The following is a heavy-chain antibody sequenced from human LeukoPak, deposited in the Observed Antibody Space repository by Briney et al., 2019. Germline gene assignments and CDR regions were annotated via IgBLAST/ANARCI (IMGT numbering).Heavy chain of an antibody. V-gene: IGHV1-8*01. D-gene: IGHD6-6*01. Sequence: GESLKISCKASGYTFSSYDIKWVRQATGQGLEWMGWMNPNSGNTGYAQKFQGRVTMTRNTSISTAYMELSSLRSEDTAVYYCARNIPARPQDYWGQGTLVTVSS. CDR3: ARNIPARPQDY. CDR1: GYTFSSYD. CDR2: MNPNSGNT. J-gene: IGHJ4*02.